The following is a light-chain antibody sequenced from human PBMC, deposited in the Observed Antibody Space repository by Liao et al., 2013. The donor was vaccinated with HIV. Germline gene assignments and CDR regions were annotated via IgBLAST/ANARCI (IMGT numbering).Light chain of an antibody. J-gene: IGLJ2*01. V-gene: IGLV3-1*01. CDR2: HDR. CDR3: QAWDSSTVV. Sequence: SYEMTQPPSVSVSPGQTASITCSGDDLGDKYVSWFQQKPGQSPVLVIYHDRERPSGIPDRFSGSNSGNTATLTISGTQAMDEADYYCQAWDSSTVVFGGGTKLTFL. CDR1: DLGDKY.